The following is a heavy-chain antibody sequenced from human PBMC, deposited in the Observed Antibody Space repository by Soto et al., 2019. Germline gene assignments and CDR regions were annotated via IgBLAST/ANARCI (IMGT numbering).Heavy chain of an antibody. CDR2: IYWDDDK. V-gene: IGHV2-5*02. J-gene: IGHJ4*02. CDR1: GFSLSTSGVG. Sequence: SGPTLVNPTRTLTLTCTFSGFSLSTSGVGVGWIRQPPGKALEWPALIYWDDDKRYSPSLKSRLTITEDTPKNQVVLTMTNMDPVDTATYYCAHRQRTVYFDYWGQGTLVTVSS. CDR3: AHRQRTVYFDY. D-gene: IGHD4-17*01.